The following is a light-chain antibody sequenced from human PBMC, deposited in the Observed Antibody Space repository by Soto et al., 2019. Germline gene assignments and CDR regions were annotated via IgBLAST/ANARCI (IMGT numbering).Light chain of an antibody. V-gene: IGLV2-14*01. J-gene: IGLJ1*01. CDR1: SSDVGGYNY. Sequence: QSALTQPASVSGSPGQSITISCTGTSSDVGGYNYVSWYQQHPGKAPKLMIYDVSNRPSGVCNRCSGSKSGNTASLTISGLQAGDEADYYCSSYTNSGTLYVFGTGTKLTVL. CDR2: DVS. CDR3: SSYTNSGTLYV.